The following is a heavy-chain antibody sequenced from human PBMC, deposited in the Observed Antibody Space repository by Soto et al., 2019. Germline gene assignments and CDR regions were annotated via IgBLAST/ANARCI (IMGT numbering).Heavy chain of an antibody. V-gene: IGHV4-31*03. CDR3: ARAALMGYCSGGSCYQRGWFDP. CDR2: IYYSGST. Sequence: SETLSLTCTVSGGSISSGGYYWSWIRQHPGKGLEWIGYIYYSGSTYYNPSLKSRVTISVDTSKNQFSLKLSSVTAADTAVYYCARAALMGYCSGGSCYQRGWFDPWGQGTLVTVSS. CDR1: GGSISSGGYY. D-gene: IGHD2-15*01. J-gene: IGHJ5*02.